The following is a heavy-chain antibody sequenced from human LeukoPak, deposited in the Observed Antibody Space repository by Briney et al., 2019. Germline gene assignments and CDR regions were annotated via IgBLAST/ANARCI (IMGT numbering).Heavy chain of an antibody. Sequence: GGSLRLSCAASGFTFSSYAMHWVRQAPGKGLEWVAVISYDGRNKYYADSVKGRFTVSRDKSKNTLYLQMSSLRAEDTAVYYCAKSDYDSSGFDLYYFDYWGQGTLVTVSS. V-gene: IGHV3-30-3*02. J-gene: IGHJ4*02. CDR2: ISYDGRNK. CDR1: GFTFSSYA. CDR3: AKSDYDSSGFDLYYFDY. D-gene: IGHD3-22*01.